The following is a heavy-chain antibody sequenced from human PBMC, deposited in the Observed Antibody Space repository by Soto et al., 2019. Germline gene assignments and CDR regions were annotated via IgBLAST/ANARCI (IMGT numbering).Heavy chain of an antibody. J-gene: IGHJ4*02. CDR2: ISGSAGVA. Sequence: GGSLRPSWTASGFTLCSKAMSWVRPAPGKGLGWVPSISGSAGVANDADTVKGRFTSTRDNVKNALYLQMNSVRAEDTAVYYCAKDWVSGSFPYWGQGTLVTVSS. D-gene: IGHD2-15*01. V-gene: IGHV3-23*01. CDR3: AKDWVSGSFPY. CDR1: GFTLCSKA.